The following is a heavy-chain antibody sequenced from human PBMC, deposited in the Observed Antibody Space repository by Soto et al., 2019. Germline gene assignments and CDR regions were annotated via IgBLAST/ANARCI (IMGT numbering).Heavy chain of an antibody. V-gene: IGHV3-23*01. CDR1: GFPFSRYA. CDR3: AKDRMITFGGVIVNHSYYYYMDV. Sequence: EVPLLESGGGLVQPGGSLRLSCAASGFPFSRYAMSWVRQAPGKGLEWVSAISGSGGSTYYAGSVKGRFTISRDNSKNTLYLQMISLRAEDTAVYYCAKDRMITFGGVIVNHSYYYYMDVWGKGTTVTVSS. J-gene: IGHJ6*03. D-gene: IGHD3-16*02. CDR2: ISGSGGST.